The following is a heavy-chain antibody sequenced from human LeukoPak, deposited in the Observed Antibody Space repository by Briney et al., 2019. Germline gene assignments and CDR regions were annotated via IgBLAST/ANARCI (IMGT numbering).Heavy chain of an antibody. Sequence: MRLSCTDSGFSFRDYNMSRAKLDTGKTHACITYISSSSSTTNYAASVKSRFTISRDNAKNSLYLQMNSLRDEDTAVYYCARSGYCSSTSCPRPASFDYWGQGTLVTVSS. CDR1: GFSFRDYN. J-gene: IGHJ4*02. CDR3: ARSGYCSSTSCPRPASFDY. D-gene: IGHD2-2*01. V-gene: IGHV3-11*03. CDR2: ISSSSSTT.